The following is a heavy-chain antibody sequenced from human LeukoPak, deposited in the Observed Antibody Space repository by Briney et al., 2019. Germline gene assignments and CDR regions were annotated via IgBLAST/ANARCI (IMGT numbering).Heavy chain of an antibody. CDR1: GFTFSSYS. CDR2: ISSSSSYI. V-gene: IGHV3-21*01. Sequence: GGSLRLSCAASGFTFSSYSMNWVRQAPGKGLEWVSSISSSSSYIYYADSVKGRFTISRDNAKNSLYLQMNSLRAEDTAVYYCARGSNGDYLPLDYWGQGTLVTVSS. CDR3: ARGSNGDYLPLDY. J-gene: IGHJ4*02. D-gene: IGHD4-17*01.